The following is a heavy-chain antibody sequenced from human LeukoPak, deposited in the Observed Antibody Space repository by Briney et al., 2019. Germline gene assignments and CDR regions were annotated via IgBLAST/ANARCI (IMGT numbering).Heavy chain of an antibody. J-gene: IGHJ4*02. CDR2: IKQDGSEK. V-gene: IGHV3-7*01. CDR1: GFIFSNYW. D-gene: IGHD5-18*01. Sequence: GSLRLSCGASGFIFSNYWMSWVRQAPGKGLEWVANIKQDGSEKNSVDSVKGRFAVSRDNAKNSLYLQMNSLRAEDTAVYYCARDGYSYGYPDVDFDYWGQGTLVTVSS. CDR3: ARDGYSYGYPDVDFDY.